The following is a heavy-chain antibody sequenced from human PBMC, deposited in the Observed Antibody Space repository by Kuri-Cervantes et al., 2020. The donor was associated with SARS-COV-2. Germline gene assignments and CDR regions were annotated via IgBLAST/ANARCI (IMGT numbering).Heavy chain of an antibody. CDR2: ISSWSTYI. CDR1: GFTFSSYS. J-gene: IGHJ4*02. CDR3: ARSGSSWYFWERLLFDY. Sequence: GESLKISCSASGFTFSSYSINWVRQAPGKGLEWVSSISSWSTYIFYADSVKGRFTLSRDNARNSLYLQMNSLRAEDTAVYYCARSGSSWYFWERLLFDYWGQGTLVTVSS. V-gene: IGHV3-21*01. D-gene: IGHD6-13*01.